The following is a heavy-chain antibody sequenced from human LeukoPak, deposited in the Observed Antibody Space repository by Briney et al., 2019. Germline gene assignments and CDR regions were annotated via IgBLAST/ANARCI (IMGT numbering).Heavy chain of an antibody. J-gene: IGHJ5*02. CDR2: IGSSSSYI. Sequence: GGSLRLSCAASGFTFSSYSMNWVRQAPGKGLEWVSSIGSSSSYIYYADSVKGRFTISRDNAKNSLYLQMNSLRAEDTAVYYCARGPLAVAGMGGPNWFDPWGQGTLVTVSS. CDR1: GFTFSSYS. D-gene: IGHD6-19*01. CDR3: ARGPLAVAGMGGPNWFDP. V-gene: IGHV3-21*01.